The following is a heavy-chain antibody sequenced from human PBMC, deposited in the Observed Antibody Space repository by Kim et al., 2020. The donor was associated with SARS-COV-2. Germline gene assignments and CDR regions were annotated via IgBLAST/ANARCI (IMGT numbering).Heavy chain of an antibody. J-gene: IGHJ4*02. Sequence: GGSLRLSCAASGFTFSSYGMHWFRQAPGKGLEWVAVIWYDGSNKYYADSVKGRFTISRDNSKNTLYLQMNSLRAEDTAVYYCARDRGSGWYGYFDYWGQGTLVTVSS. D-gene: IGHD6-19*01. CDR3: ARDRGSGWYGYFDY. CDR1: GFTFSSYG. CDR2: IWYDGSNK. V-gene: IGHV3-33*01.